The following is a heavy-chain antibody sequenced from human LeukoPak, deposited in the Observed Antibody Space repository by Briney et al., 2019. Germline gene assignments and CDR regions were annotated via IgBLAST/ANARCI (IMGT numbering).Heavy chain of an antibody. Sequence: GGSLRLSCAASGFTFSSYSMNWVRQAPGKGLEWVSYISSSSSTIYYADSVKGRFTISRDNSKKTVFLQMNSLRGEDTAVYYCAKDRSSGPHYYYGMDVWGQGTTVTVSS. V-gene: IGHV3-48*04. J-gene: IGHJ6*02. CDR1: GFTFSSYS. CDR3: AKDRSSGPHYYYGMDV. D-gene: IGHD6-25*01. CDR2: ISSSSSTI.